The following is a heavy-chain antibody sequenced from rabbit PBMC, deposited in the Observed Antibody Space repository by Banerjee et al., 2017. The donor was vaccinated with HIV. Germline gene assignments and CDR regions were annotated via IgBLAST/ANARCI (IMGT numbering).Heavy chain of an antibody. J-gene: IGHJ4*01. Sequence: QEQLEESGGDLVKPGASLTLTCKASGIDFSSAYDTCWVRQAPGKGLEWIACILDTTYYASWAKGRFTISKTSSTTVMLQMTSLTAADTATYFCARGWGVIFNLWGPGTLVTVS. CDR3: ARGWGVIFNL. CDR1: GIDFSSAYD. D-gene: IGHD2-1*01. V-gene: IGHV1S45*01. CDR2: ILDTT.